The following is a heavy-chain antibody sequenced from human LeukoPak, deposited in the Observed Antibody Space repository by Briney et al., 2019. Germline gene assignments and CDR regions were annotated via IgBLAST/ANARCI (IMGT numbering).Heavy chain of an antibody. D-gene: IGHD6-19*01. CDR1: GYTFTSYG. Sequence: GAAVKLSCTASGYTFTSYGISWVRHAPGLGLEWMGWISAYNGNTNYAQKLQGRVTMTTDTSTSTAYMELRSLRSDDTAVYYCARDIIAVAGRSHGGWFDPWGQGTLVTVSS. CDR3: ARDIIAVAGRSHGGWFDP. CDR2: ISAYNGNT. V-gene: IGHV1-18*01. J-gene: IGHJ5*02.